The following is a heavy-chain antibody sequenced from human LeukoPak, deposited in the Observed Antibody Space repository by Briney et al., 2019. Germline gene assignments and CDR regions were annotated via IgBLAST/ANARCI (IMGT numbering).Heavy chain of an antibody. D-gene: IGHD2-2*02. V-gene: IGHV3-53*01. Sequence: GGSLRLSCAASGFIVNTKYMSWVRQAPGTGLEWVSVVYSGGQAFYADSVKGRFTVSRDISKNTLYLQMNSLRAEDTAVYYCAKGDGCSSTSCYKVYYYYMDVWGKGTTVTVSS. J-gene: IGHJ6*03. CDR2: VYSGGQA. CDR1: GFIVNTKY. CDR3: AKGDGCSSTSCYKVYYYYMDV.